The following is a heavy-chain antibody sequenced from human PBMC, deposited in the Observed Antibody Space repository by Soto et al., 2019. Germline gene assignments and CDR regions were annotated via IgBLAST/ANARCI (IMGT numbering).Heavy chain of an antibody. CDR3: ARETPPGYCSSTSCYTATYYYYGMDV. Sequence: SETLSLTCTVSGGSISSGGYYWSWIRQHPGKGLEWIGHIYYSGSTYYNPSLKSRVTISVDTSKNQFSLKLSSVTAADTAVYYCARETPPGYCSSTSCYTATYYYYGMDVWGQGTTVTVSS. D-gene: IGHD2-2*02. CDR2: IYYSGST. CDR1: GGSISSGGYY. V-gene: IGHV4-31*03. J-gene: IGHJ6*02.